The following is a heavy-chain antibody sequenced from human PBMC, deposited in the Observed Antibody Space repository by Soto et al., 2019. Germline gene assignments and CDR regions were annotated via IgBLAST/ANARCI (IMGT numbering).Heavy chain of an antibody. CDR1: GFTFSSYA. V-gene: IGHV3-23*01. CDR3: AKVGWSTALYYDFWSGYYFDY. J-gene: IGHJ4*02. D-gene: IGHD3-3*01. CDR2: ISGSGGST. Sequence: EVQLLESGGGLVQPGGSLRLSCAASGFTFSSYAMSWVRQAPGKGLEWVSAISGSGGSTYYADSVKGRFTISRENSKNTLYLQMTSLRAEDAAVYYCAKVGWSTALYYDFWSGYYFDYWGQGTLVTVSS.